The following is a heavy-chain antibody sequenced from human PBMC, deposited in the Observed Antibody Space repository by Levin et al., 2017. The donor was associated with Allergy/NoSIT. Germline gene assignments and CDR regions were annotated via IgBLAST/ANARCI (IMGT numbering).Heavy chain of an antibody. CDR3: AGGGYCSGGSCYADAFDI. J-gene: IGHJ3*02. CDR2: ISYDGSNK. CDR1: GFTFSSYA. V-gene: IGHV3-30-3*01. Sequence: GGSLRLSCAASGFTFSSYAMHWVRQAPGKGLEWVAVISYDGSNKYYADSVKGRFTISRDNSKNTLYLQMNSLRAEDTAVYYCAGGGYCSGGSCYADAFDIWGQGTMVTVSS. D-gene: IGHD2-15*01.